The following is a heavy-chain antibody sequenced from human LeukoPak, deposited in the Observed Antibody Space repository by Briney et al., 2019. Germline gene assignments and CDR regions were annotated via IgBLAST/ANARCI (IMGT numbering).Heavy chain of an antibody. D-gene: IGHD5-24*01. Sequence: GESLRLSCAASGFTFKKYWTNWVRQVPWKGLECLANIKEDGSETYYADSVKGRFTISRDNPKNLLFLQINSLRVEDTAVYYCARETPRRGETRDGYRWGQGTLVTVSS. V-gene: IGHV3-7*01. CDR2: IKEDGSET. CDR3: ARETPRRGETRDGYR. J-gene: IGHJ4*02. CDR1: GFTFKKYW.